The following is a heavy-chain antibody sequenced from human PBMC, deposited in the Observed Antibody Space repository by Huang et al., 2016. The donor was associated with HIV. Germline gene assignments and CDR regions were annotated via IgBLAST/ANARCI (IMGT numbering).Heavy chain of an antibody. Sequence: QEQLVESGGGVVQPGGSLRLSCATSGFSFSHYGMHWVRQAPGKGLEWVAFIRFDGGNKHYADSAKGRFTISRDNSKKRLFLEMNSLRGDDTAFYYCATDLGGYSFDYWGQGALVSVS. CDR1: GFSFSHYG. D-gene: IGHD2-21*02. J-gene: IGHJ4*02. V-gene: IGHV3-30*02. CDR3: ATDLGGYSFDY. CDR2: IRFDGGNK.